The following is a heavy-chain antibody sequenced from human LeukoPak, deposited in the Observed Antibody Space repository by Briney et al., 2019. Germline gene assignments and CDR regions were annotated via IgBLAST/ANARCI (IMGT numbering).Heavy chain of an antibody. V-gene: IGHV3-21*01. CDR1: GFTFSSYS. CDR3: ARDLGGGYYMDV. D-gene: IGHD3-3*01. J-gene: IGHJ6*03. CDR2: ISSSSYI. Sequence: GGSLRLSCAASGFTFSSYSMNWVRQAPGKGLEWVSSISSSSYIYYADSVKGRFTISRDNAKNSLYLQMNSLRAEDTAVYYCARDLGGGYYMDVWGKGTTVTVSS.